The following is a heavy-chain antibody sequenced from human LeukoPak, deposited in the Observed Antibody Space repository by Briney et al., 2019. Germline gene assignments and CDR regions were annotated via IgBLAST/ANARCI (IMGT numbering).Heavy chain of an antibody. V-gene: IGHV4-34*01. CDR2: INYFGST. D-gene: IGHD6-13*01. Sequence: SETLSLTCAVSGGPFSAHYWRWIRQPPGNGLQLIGEINYFGSTNYNPSLKGRVSISLDTSKNQFSLKLTSVTAADSALYYCSIAPYMFSSDWSRDYWDQGALVTVSS. J-gene: IGHJ4*02. CDR1: GGPFSAHY. CDR3: SIAPYMFSSDWSRDY.